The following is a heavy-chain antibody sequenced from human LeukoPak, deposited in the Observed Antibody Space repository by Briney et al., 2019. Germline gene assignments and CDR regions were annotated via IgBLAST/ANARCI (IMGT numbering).Heavy chain of an antibody. J-gene: IGHJ4*02. D-gene: IGHD3-22*01. CDR2: IYYSGST. CDR3: ARGDYDSRGYLFDY. V-gene: IGHV4-59*01. Sequence: SETLSLTCTVSGGSISSYYWSWIRQPPGKGLEWIGYIYYSGSTNYNPSLKSRVTISVDTSKNQFSLKLSSVTAADTAVYYCARGDYDSRGYLFDYWGQGTLVTVSS. CDR1: GGSISSYY.